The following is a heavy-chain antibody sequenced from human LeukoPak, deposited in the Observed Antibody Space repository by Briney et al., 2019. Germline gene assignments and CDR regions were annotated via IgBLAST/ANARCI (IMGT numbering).Heavy chain of an antibody. Sequence: GGSLRLSCAVSGFSFFYTGMGWVRQAPGKGLEWVAAIGGGASDTKYVDSVKGRFTISRDISKNTLYLQMNSLRAEDTAVYFCAKDVFRWAFDIWGQGTMVTVSS. CDR1: GFSFFYTG. CDR2: IGGGASDT. CDR3: AKDVFRWAFDI. D-gene: IGHD3-3*01. V-gene: IGHV3-23*02. J-gene: IGHJ3*02.